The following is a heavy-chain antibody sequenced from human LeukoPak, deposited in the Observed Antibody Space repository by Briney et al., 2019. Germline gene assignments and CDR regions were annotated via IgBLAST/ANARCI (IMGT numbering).Heavy chain of an antibody. CDR1: GFTFSTYT. Sequence: GGSLRLSCAASGFTFSTYTMNWVRQPPGKGLEWISSIYSSGSYIYYADSVQGRFTISRDNAKNSLYLQMNSLRAEDTALYYCARDRTTVSSPLDYWGQGTLVIVSS. J-gene: IGHJ4*02. V-gene: IGHV3-21*01. D-gene: IGHD4-17*01. CDR3: ARDRTTVSSPLDY. CDR2: IYSSGSYI.